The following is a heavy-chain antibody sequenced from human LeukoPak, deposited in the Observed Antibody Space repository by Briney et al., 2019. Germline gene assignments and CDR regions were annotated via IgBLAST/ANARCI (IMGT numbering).Heavy chain of an antibody. Sequence: WETLSLTCTVSGGSISSSSYYWGWIRQPPGKGLEWIGSIYYSGSTYYNPSLKSRVTISVDTSKNQFSLKLSSVTAADMAVYYCARRPIAVALYYFDYWGQGTLVTVSS. J-gene: IGHJ4*02. V-gene: IGHV4-39*01. D-gene: IGHD6-19*01. CDR2: IYYSGST. CDR3: ARRPIAVALYYFDY. CDR1: GGSISSSSYY.